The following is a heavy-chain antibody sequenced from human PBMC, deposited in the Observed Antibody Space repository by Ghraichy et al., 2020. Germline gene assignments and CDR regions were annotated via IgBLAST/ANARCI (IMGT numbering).Heavy chain of an antibody. CDR2: IYYSGST. CDR1: GGSISSVSYY. D-gene: IGHD4-11*01. J-gene: IGHJ4*02. V-gene: IGHV4-39*02. Sequence: SETLSLTCTVSGGSISSVSYYWGWIRQPPGKGLEWIGSIYYSGSTYYNPSLKSRVTISVDTSKNHFSLKLSSVTAADTAVYYCARLYSNYYFDYWGQGTLVTVSS. CDR3: ARLYSNYYFDY.